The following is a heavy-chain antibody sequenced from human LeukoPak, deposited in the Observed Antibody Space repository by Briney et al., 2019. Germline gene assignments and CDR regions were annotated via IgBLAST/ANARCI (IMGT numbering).Heavy chain of an antibody. J-gene: IGHJ3*02. V-gene: IGHV3-48*01. CDR1: GFTFSSYS. CDR2: ISSSSSTI. Sequence: PGGSLRLSCAASGFTFSSYSMNWVRQAPGKGLEWVSYISSSSSTIYYADSVKGRFTISRDNSKNTLYLQMNSLRAEDTAVYYCAREVTGAFDIWGQGTMVTVSS. CDR3: AREVTGAFDI. D-gene: IGHD2-21*02.